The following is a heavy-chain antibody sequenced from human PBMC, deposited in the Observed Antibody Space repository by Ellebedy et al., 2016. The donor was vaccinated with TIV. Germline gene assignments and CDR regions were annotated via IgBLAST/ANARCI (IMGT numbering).Heavy chain of an antibody. D-gene: IGHD4-17*01. V-gene: IGHV3-30-3*01. CDR2: MSVDGTNK. J-gene: IGHJ4*02. CDR1: GFTFRNYA. Sequence: GESLKISCAASGFTFRNYALHWVRQAPGKGLEWVAVMSVDGTNKYRADSVKGRFTISRDISNNILLLQMNAMRPEDTAVYYCARGAGYGDSGGIDFWGQGILVTVSS. CDR3: ARGAGYGDSGGIDF.